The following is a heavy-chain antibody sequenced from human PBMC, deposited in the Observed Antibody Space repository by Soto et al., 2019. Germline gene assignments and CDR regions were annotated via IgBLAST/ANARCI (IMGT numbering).Heavy chain of an antibody. V-gene: IGHV3-30*18. CDR1: GFTFSSYG. CDR2: ISYDGSNK. Sequence: GGSLRLSCAASGFTFSSYGMHWVRQAPGKGLEWVAVISYDGSNKYYADSVKGRFTISRDNSKNTLYLQMNSLRAEDTAVYYCAKEGNYGYYYYYGMDVWGQGTTVTVSS. J-gene: IGHJ6*02. CDR3: AKEGNYGYYYYYGMDV. D-gene: IGHD4-4*01.